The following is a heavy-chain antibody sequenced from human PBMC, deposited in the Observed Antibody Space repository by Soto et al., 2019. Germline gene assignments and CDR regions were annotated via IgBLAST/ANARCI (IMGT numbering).Heavy chain of an antibody. CDR2: IYWDDDK. D-gene: IGHD6-13*01. Sequence: ITLEEFGPTLVKPTQTLTLTCSFSGFSLSTRGVGVGWIRQPPGKALEWLELIYWDDDKRYSPSLKTRLTIPKDTAKTQVVLSMPSIDRVDTATYSCAHIGVSRWFDLWGQGTQVTVSS. J-gene: IGHJ5*02. CDR3: AHIGVSRWFDL. V-gene: IGHV2-5*02. CDR1: GFSLSTRGVG.